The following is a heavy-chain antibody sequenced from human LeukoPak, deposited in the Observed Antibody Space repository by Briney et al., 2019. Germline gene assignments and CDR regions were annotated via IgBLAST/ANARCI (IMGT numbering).Heavy chain of an antibody. J-gene: IGHJ4*02. V-gene: IGHV3-53*01. CDR3: ARERQYYYDSSGYFDY. CDR2: IYSGGST. Sequence: PGGSLRLSCAASGFTVSSNYMSWVRQAPGKGLEWVSVIYSGGSTYYADSVKGRFTIPRDNSKNTLYLQMNSLRAEDTAVYYCARERQYYYDSSGYFDYWGQGTLVTVSS. D-gene: IGHD3-22*01. CDR1: GFTVSSNY.